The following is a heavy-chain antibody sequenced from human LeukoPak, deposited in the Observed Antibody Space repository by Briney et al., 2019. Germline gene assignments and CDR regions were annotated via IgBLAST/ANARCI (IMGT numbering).Heavy chain of an antibody. J-gene: IGHJ6*02. CDR2: INHSGST. D-gene: IGHD2-15*01. CDR1: GGSLSGYY. V-gene: IGHV4-34*01. CDR3: ARVPYCSGGSCNYYCYYGMDV. Sequence: PSETLSLTCAVYGGSLSGYYWSCIRQPPGKGLEWIGEINHSGSTNYNPSLKSRVTISVDTSKNQFSLRLSSVTAADMAVCYCARVPYCSGGSCNYYCYYGMDVWGQGTTVTVSS.